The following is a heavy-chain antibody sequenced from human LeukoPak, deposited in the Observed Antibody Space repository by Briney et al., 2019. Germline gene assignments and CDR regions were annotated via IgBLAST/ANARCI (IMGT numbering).Heavy chain of an antibody. D-gene: IGHD1-26*01. CDR3: ARFSGGSYSHYYYYGMDV. V-gene: IGHV4-59*08. J-gene: IGHJ6*02. Sequence: SETLSLTYTVSGGSISSYYWSWIRQPPGKGLEWIGYIYYSGSTNYNPSLKSRVTISVDTSKNQFSLKLSSVTAADTAVYYCARFSGGSYSHYYYYGMDVWGQGTTVTVSS. CDR2: IYYSGST. CDR1: GGSISSYY.